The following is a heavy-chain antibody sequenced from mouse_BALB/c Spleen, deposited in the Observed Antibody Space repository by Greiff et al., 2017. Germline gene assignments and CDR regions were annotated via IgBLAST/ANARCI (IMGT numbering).Heavy chain of an antibody. CDR3: ARQGYYGNPYYAMDY. V-gene: IGHV5-12-1*01. D-gene: IGHD2-1*01. CDR1: GFAFSSYD. Sequence: EVQVVESGGGLVKPGGSLKLSCAASGFAFSSYDMSWVRQTPEKRLEWVAYISSGGGSTYYPDTVKGRFTISRDNAKNTLYLQMSSLKSEDTAMYYCARQGYYGNPYYAMDYWGQGTSVTVSS. CDR2: ISSGGGST. J-gene: IGHJ4*01.